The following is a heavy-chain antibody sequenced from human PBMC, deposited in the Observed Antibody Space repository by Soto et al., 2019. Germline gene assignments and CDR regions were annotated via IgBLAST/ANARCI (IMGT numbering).Heavy chain of an antibody. CDR3: ARDGLRQYAFDI. CDR2: ISSNGGST. CDR1: GFTFSSYA. Sequence: GGSLRLSCAASGFTFSSYAMHWVRQAPGKGLEYVSAISSNGGSTYYANSVKGRFTISRDSSKNTLYLQMGSLRVEDMAVYYCARDGLRQYAFDIWGPGTMVTGSS. J-gene: IGHJ3*02. D-gene: IGHD4-17*01. V-gene: IGHV3-64*01.